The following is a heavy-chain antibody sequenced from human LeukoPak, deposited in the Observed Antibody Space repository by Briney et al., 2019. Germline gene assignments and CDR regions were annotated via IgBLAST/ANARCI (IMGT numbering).Heavy chain of an antibody. V-gene: IGHV1-24*01. CDR1: GYTLTELS. J-gene: IGHJ4*02. Sequence: ASAKVSCKVSGYTLTELSMHWVRQAPGKGLEWMGGFDPEDGETIYAQKFQGRVTMTEDTSTDTAYMELRSLRSDDTAMYYCARGQTWFDYWGQGTLVTVSS. CDR3: ARGQTWFDY. CDR2: FDPEDGET.